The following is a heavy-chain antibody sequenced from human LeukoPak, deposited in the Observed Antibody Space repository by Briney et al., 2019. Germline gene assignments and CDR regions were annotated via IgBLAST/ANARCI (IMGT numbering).Heavy chain of an antibody. Sequence: PGGSLRLSCAASGFTFSSYGMHWVRQAPGKGLEWVAVVSYDGTNKYYADSVKGRFTISRDNSKNTLYLQMNSLRAEDTAVYYCAKDLYSGSFEYFQLWGQGTLVTVSS. D-gene: IGHD1-26*01. CDR1: GFTFSSYG. J-gene: IGHJ1*01. V-gene: IGHV3-30*18. CDR3: AKDLYSGSFEYFQL. CDR2: VSYDGTNK.